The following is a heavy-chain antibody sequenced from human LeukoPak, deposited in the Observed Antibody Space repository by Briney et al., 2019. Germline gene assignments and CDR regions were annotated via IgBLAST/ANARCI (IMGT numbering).Heavy chain of an antibody. CDR2: ISGSGGST. D-gene: IGHD2-2*03. V-gene: IGHV3-23*01. CDR1: GFTFSSYA. J-gene: IGHJ4*02. CDR3: AKVGYCSSTSCSTLGGFDY. Sequence: SGGSLRLSCAASGFTFSSYAMSWVRQAPGKGLEWVSAISGSGGSTYYADSVKGRFTISRDNSKDTLYLQMNSLRAEDTAVYYCAKVGYCSSTSCSTLGGFDYWGQGTLVTVSS.